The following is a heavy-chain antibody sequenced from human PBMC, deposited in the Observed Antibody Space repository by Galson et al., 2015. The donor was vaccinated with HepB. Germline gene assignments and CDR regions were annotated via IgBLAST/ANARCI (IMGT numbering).Heavy chain of an antibody. CDR2: IDWDDDK. V-gene: IGHV2-70*11. Sequence: PALVKPTQTLTLTRTFSGFSLNTRGMCVSWIRQPPGKALEWLARIDWDDDKYYKSSLKSRLTISKGTSKNQVVLTMTDMDPVETATYYCARTRAYDYYYGMDVWGQGTTVTVSS. CDR3: ARTRAYDYYYGMDV. CDR1: GFSLNTRGMC. J-gene: IGHJ6*02.